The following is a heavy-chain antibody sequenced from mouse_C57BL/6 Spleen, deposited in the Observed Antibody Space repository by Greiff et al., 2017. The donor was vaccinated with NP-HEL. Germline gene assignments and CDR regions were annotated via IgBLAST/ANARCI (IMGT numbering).Heavy chain of an antibody. D-gene: IGHD4-1*01. CDR1: GYTFTDYY. V-gene: IGHV1-26*01. J-gene: IGHJ2*01. CDR2: INPNNGGT. CDR3: ARRWDDGY. Sequence: EVQLQQSGPELVKPGASVKISCKASGYTFTDYYMNWVKQSHGKSLEWIGDINPNNGGTSYNQKFKGKATLTVDKSSSTAYMELRSLTSEDSAVYYCARRWDDGYWGQSTTLTVSS.